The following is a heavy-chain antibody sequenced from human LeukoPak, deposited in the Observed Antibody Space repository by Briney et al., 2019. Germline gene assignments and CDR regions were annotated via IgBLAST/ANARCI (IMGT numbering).Heavy chain of an antibody. J-gene: IGHJ6*04. CDR2: INTSGGST. CDR1: GYTFTSYY. CDR3: ARVGGTMVRGATRDYYGMDV. V-gene: IGHV1-46*01. D-gene: IGHD3-10*01. Sequence: GASVKVSCKASGYTFTSYYMHWVRQAPGQGLEWMGIINTSGGSTSYAQTFQGRVTMTRDTSTSTVYMELSSLRSEDTAVYYCARVGGTMVRGATRDYYGMDVWGKGTTVTVSS.